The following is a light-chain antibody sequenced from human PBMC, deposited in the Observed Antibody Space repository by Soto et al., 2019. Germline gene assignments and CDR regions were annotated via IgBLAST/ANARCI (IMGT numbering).Light chain of an antibody. J-gene: IGLJ3*02. Sequence: QSVLTQPPSVSAAPGQTVTISCSGSSSNIGNNYVSWYQQLPGTAPKLLIYDNNDRPSGIPDRFSGSKSGTSATLGITGLQTGDEADYYCATWDFSLSAVVFGGGTKVTVL. CDR3: ATWDFSLSAVV. CDR1: SSNIGNNY. V-gene: IGLV1-51*01. CDR2: DNN.